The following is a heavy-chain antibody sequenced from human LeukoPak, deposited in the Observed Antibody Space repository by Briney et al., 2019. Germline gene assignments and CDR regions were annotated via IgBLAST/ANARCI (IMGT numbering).Heavy chain of an antibody. CDR1: GGSISSSNW. D-gene: IGHD3-10*01. CDR3: AGHGGLLWFGETGEFDY. V-gene: IGHV4-4*02. CDR2: IYHSGST. J-gene: IGHJ4*02. Sequence: PSETLSLTCAVSGGSISSSNWWSWVRQPPGKGLEWIGEIYHSGSTNYNPSLKSRVTISVDKSKNQFSLKLSSVTAADTAVYYCAGHGGLLWFGETGEFDYWGQGTLVTVSS.